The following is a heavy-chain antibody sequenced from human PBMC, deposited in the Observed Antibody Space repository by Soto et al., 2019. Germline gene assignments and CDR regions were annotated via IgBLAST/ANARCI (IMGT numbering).Heavy chain of an antibody. J-gene: IGHJ5*02. CDR3: ARDRYDFWSGPPAWFDP. CDR2: ISAYNGNT. V-gene: IGHV1-18*01. Sequence: GASVKVSCKASGYTFTSYGISWVRQAPGQGLEWMGWISAYNGNTNYAQKLQGRVTMTTDTSTSTAYMELRSLRSDDTAVYYCARDRYDFWSGPPAWFDPWGQGTLVTVSS. D-gene: IGHD3-3*01. CDR1: GYTFTSYG.